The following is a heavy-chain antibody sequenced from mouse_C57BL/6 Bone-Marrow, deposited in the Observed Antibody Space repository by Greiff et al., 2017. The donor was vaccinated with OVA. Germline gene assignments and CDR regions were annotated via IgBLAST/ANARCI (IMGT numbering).Heavy chain of an antibody. J-gene: IGHJ4*01. Sequence: EVKLQESGPGLVKPSQSLSLTCSVPGYSITSGYYWNWIRQFPGNKLEWLGYISYDGSNNYNPSLKNRISITRDTSKNQFFLKLNSVTTEDTATYYCARNAYYSNYDYYAMDYWGQGTSVTVSS. D-gene: IGHD2-5*01. V-gene: IGHV3-6*01. CDR3: ARNAYYSNYDYYAMDY. CDR1: GYSITSGYY. CDR2: ISYDGSN.